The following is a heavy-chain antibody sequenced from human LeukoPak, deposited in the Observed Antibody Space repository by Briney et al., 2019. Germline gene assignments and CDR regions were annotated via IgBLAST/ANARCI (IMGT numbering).Heavy chain of an antibody. CDR3: AREAGEPIAAAATSGWFDP. J-gene: IGHJ5*02. CDR2: INPSVGST. Sequence: GASVKVSCKASGYAFSSYYMHWVRQAPGQGLEWMGIINPSVGSTSHAQKFQGRVTMTRDMSTSTVYMELSSLRSEDTAVYYCAREAGEPIAAAATSGWFDPWGQGTLVTVSS. CDR1: GYAFSSYY. V-gene: IGHV1-46*01. D-gene: IGHD6-13*01.